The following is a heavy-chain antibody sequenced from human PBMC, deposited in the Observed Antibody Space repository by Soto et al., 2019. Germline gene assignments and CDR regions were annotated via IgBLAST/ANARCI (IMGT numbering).Heavy chain of an antibody. CDR2: ISSNGGST. J-gene: IGHJ4*02. Sequence: GGSLRLSCSASGFTFSSYAMHWVRQAPGKGLEYVSAISSNGGSTYYADSVKGRFTISRDNSKNTLYLQMSSLRAEDTAVYYCVKGAPFYGDYGPPFDYWGQGTLVTVSS. CDR3: VKGAPFYGDYGPPFDY. V-gene: IGHV3-64D*08. D-gene: IGHD4-17*01. CDR1: GFTFSSYA.